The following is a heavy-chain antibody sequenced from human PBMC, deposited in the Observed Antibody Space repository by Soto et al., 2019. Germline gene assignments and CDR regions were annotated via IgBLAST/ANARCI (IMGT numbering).Heavy chain of an antibody. CDR2: ISYDGSNK. CDR1: GFTFSSYG. V-gene: IGHV3-30*18. D-gene: IGHD2-2*01. J-gene: IGHJ4*02. Sequence: GGSLRLSCAASGFTFSSYGMHWVRQAPGKGLEWVAVISYDGSNKYYADSVKGRFTISRDNSKNTLYLQMNSLRAEDTAVYYCAKGSQPAAIFDYWGQGTLVTVSS. CDR3: AKGSQPAAIFDY.